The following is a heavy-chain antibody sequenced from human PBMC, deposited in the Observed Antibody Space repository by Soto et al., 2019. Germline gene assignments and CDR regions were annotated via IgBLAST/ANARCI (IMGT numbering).Heavy chain of an antibody. D-gene: IGHD3-22*01. CDR1: GFAFSTYS. Sequence: GGSLRLSCXISGFAFSTYSMNWVCQAPGKGLEWVSYIGIGSSTKYYADSVKGRFTISRDDAKNSLYLQMNSLRAEDTAVYYCARDQLYYNDISGRPLNAFDVWGQGTMVTVSS. V-gene: IGHV3-48*01. CDR3: ARDQLYYNDISGRPLNAFDV. CDR2: IGIGSSTK. J-gene: IGHJ3*01.